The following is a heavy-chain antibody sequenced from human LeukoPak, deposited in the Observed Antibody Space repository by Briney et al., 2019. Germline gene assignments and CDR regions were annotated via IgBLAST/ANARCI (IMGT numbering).Heavy chain of an antibody. CDR3: AKKYSNSWPSFDY. D-gene: IGHD4-11*01. J-gene: IGHJ4*02. V-gene: IGHV3-23*01. Sequence: GGSLRLSCAASGFTFSSNDMSWVRQAPGKGLEWVSGISGTDGSRSYADSVKGRFTISRDNSKNTLFLQKSSLRAEDTAVYYCAKKYSNSWPSFDYWGQGTRVTVSS. CDR1: GFTFSSND. CDR2: ISGTDGSR.